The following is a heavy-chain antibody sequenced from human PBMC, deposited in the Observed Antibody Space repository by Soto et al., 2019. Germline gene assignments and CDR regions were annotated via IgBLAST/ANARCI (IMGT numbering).Heavy chain of an antibody. CDR3: AKDSHSGWFDP. V-gene: IGHV3-30*18. J-gene: IGHJ5*02. Sequence: PGGSLRLSCAASGFNFSSYGMHWVRQAPGKGLEWVAVISYDGSNKYYADSVKGRFTISRDNSKNTLYLQMNSLRAEDTAVYYCAKDSHSGWFDPWGQGTLVTVSS. D-gene: IGHD3-10*01. CDR2: ISYDGSNK. CDR1: GFNFSSYG.